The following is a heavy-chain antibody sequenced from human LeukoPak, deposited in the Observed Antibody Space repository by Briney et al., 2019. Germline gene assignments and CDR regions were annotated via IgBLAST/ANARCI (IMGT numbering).Heavy chain of an antibody. CDR2: IYSGGST. D-gene: IGHD3-9*01. V-gene: IGHV3-66*01. J-gene: IGHJ3*02. CDR1: GFTVSSNY. CDR3: ASEGKDDILTGPKERDAFDI. Sequence: GGSLRLSCAASGFTVSSNYMSWVRQAPGKGLEWVSVIYSGGSTYYADSVKGRFTISRDNSKNTLYLQMNSLRAEDTAVYYCASEGKDDILTGPKERDAFDIWGQGTMVTVSS.